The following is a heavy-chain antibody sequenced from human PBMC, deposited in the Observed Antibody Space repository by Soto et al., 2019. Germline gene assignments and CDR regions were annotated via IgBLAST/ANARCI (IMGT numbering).Heavy chain of an antibody. J-gene: IGHJ6*02. CDR2: INLSAGST. Sequence: ASVKVSCKASGHTFTSYYMHWVRQAPGQGLEWIGIINLSAGSTSYAQKFQGRVTITRDTSTSTVYMDMSSLRSEDTAVYYCARVRYCSSTSCSNSDYYYGMDVWGQGTTVTVSS. V-gene: IGHV1-46*01. CDR3: ARVRYCSSTSCSNSDYYYGMDV. D-gene: IGHD2-2*01. CDR1: GHTFTSYY.